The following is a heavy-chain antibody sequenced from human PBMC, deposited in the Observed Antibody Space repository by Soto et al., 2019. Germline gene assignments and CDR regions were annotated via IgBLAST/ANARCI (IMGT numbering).Heavy chain of an antibody. V-gene: IGHV3-23*01. CDR3: ARRGSGSYSDY. CDR2: ISGSSDST. CDR1: GFTFSSYA. D-gene: IGHD1-26*01. J-gene: IGHJ4*02. Sequence: EVQLLESGGGLVQPGGSLRFSCAASGFTFSSYAMNWVHQAPGKGLEWVSVISGSSDSTYYADSVKGRFTISRDNSKNTLYLQMNTLRAEDTAIYYCARRGSGSYSDYWGPGTLVTVSS.